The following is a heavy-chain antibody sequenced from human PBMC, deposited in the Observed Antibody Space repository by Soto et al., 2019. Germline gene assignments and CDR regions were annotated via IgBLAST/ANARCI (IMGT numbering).Heavy chain of an antibody. CDR3: ARGVELRYFDWLLGGKDAFDI. CDR2: MNPNSGNT. J-gene: IGHJ3*02. CDR1: GYTFTSYD. D-gene: IGHD3-9*01. V-gene: IGHV1-8*01. Sequence: GASVKVSCKASGYTFTSYDINWVRQATGQGLEWMGWMNPNSGNTGYAQKFQGRVTMTRNTSISTAYMELSSLRSEDTAVYYCARGVELRYFDWLLGGKDAFDIWGQGTMVTVSS.